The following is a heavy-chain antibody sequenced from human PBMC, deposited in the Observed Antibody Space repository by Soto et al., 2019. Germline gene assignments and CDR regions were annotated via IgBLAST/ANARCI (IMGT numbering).Heavy chain of an antibody. D-gene: IGHD3-22*01. V-gene: IGHV3-30*04. CDR2: ISYDGSNK. J-gene: IGHJ3*02. CDR1: RFTFSDYA. CDR3: AITRLYDSIDYHRDGFGI. Sequence: PGGSLRLSCAACRFTFSDYAMHWVRQAPGKGLEWVAGISYDGSNKYYADSVQGRFTVSRDNSKNTLYLQMSSLRAEDTAVYYCAITRLYDSIDYHRDGFGIWGELXMFTVS.